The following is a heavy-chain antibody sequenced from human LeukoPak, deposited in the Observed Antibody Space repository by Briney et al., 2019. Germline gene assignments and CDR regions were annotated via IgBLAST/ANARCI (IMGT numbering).Heavy chain of an antibody. CDR3: ASSHQYLFDP. CDR1: GESFSGYY. Sequence: PSETLSLTCAVYGESFSGYYWSWIRQPPGEGLEWIGEINHSGSTNYNPSLKSRVTISVDTSKNQFSLKLSSVTAADTAVYYCASSHQYLFDPWGQGTLVTVSS. D-gene: IGHD2-2*01. CDR2: INHSGST. J-gene: IGHJ5*02. V-gene: IGHV4-34*01.